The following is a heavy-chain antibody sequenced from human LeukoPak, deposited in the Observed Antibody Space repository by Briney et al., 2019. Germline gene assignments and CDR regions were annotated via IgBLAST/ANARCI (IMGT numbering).Heavy chain of an antibody. Sequence: SETLSLTCAVSGGSISTTNWWNWVRQPPGKGLEWIGESYQSGSTNYNPSLKSRVTILLDKSKNQFSLKLSSVTAADTAVYFCARATGRNFDYWGQGTQVTVSS. J-gene: IGHJ4*02. CDR1: GGSISTTNW. CDR3: ARATGRNFDY. D-gene: IGHD1-14*01. CDR2: SYQSGST. V-gene: IGHV4-4*02.